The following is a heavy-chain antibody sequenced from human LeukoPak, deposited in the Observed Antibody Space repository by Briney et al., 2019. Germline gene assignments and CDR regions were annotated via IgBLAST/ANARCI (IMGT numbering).Heavy chain of an antibody. CDR1: GVTLSNYA. CDR3: TRVGYIDEEIDY. D-gene: IGHD5-24*01. J-gene: IGHJ4*02. V-gene: IGHV3-23*01. Sequence: GGSLRLSCVASGVTLSNYAMSWARQAPGKGLEWVSGISSSGSGGNTYYADSVKGRFTISRDNAKNSLYLQMNSLRAEDTAIYYCTRVGYIDEEIDYWGQGTLVTVSS. CDR2: ISSSGSGGNT.